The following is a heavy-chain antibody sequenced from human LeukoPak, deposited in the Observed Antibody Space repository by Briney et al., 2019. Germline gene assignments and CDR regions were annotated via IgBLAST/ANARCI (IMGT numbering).Heavy chain of an antibody. CDR3: AKVGGYSYGYGHDAFDI. V-gene: IGHV3-30*18. CDR1: GFTFSSYG. D-gene: IGHD5-18*01. CDR2: ISYDGSNK. J-gene: IGHJ3*02. Sequence: GGSLRLSCAASGFTFSSYGMHWVRQAPGKGLESVAVISYDGSNKYYADSVKGRFTISRDNSKNTLYLQMNSLRAEDTAVYYCAKVGGYSYGYGHDAFDIWGQGTMVTVSS.